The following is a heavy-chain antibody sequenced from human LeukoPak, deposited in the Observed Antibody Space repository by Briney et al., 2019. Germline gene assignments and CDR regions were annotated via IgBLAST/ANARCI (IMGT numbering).Heavy chain of an antibody. CDR3: VGGGGWLPDF. J-gene: IGHJ4*02. V-gene: IGHV3-7*01. Sequence: PGGSLRLSCAASGLIFSTHWMNWVRQAPGKGLEWVAIIKGDGTGTLYADSVKGRFTISRDNTKSSLYLQINSLRAEDTAVYYCVGGGGWLPDFWGQGVLVTVSS. CDR1: GLIFSTHW. CDR2: IKGDGTGT. D-gene: IGHD6-19*01.